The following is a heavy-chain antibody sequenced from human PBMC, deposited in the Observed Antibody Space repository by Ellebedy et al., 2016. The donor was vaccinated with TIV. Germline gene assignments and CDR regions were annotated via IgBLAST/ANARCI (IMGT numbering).Heavy chain of an antibody. V-gene: IGHV3-48*01. CDR2: ISSSISTI. Sequence: GESLKISCAVSGFTFSSYDMNWVRQAPGKGLEWVSYISSSISTIYYADSVKGRFTISRDNAKNSLYLQMNSLRAEDTAVYYCAKDPGGIAVAVVGNWGQGTLVTVSS. CDR1: GFTFSSYD. D-gene: IGHD6-19*01. CDR3: AKDPGGIAVAVVGN. J-gene: IGHJ4*02.